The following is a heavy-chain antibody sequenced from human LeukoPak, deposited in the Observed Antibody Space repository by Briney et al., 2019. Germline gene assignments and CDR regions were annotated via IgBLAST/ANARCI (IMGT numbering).Heavy chain of an antibody. CDR3: TRGALAGNIEYFQH. V-gene: IGHV3-53*01. CDR1: GFNVSSNY. D-gene: IGHD6-19*01. Sequence: PGGSLRLSCGASGFNVSSNYMSWVRQAPGEGLEWVSILYSGDRPYYADSVKGRFSISRDNSKNTLYLQMDSLRAEDTAVYYCTRGALAGNIEYFQHWGQGTLVTVSS. CDR2: LYSGDRP. J-gene: IGHJ1*01.